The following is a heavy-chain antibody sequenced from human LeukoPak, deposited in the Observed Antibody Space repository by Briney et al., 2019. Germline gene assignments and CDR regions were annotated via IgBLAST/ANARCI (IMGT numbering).Heavy chain of an antibody. CDR2: TYYRSKWYS. D-gene: IGHD3-10*01. V-gene: IGHV6-1*01. CDR1: GDSVSSNSAA. CDR3: ARGPGAFLH. J-gene: IGHJ4*02. Sequence: SQTLSLTCVISGDSVSSNSAAWNWIRQSPSRGLEWLGGTYYRSKWYSYSAVSVKSRIIINPDTSKNQFSLQLNSVTPEDTAVYYCARGPGAFLHWGQGILVTVSS.